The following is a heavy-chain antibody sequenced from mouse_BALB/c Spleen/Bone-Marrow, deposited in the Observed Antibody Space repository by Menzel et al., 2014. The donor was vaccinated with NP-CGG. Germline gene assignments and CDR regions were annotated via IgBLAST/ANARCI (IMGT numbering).Heavy chain of an antibody. D-gene: IGHD2-12*01. V-gene: IGHV1-67*01. CDR2: ISTYNGNT. J-gene: IGHJ4*01. CDR3: ARDLRHAMDY. CDR1: GYRFTDYA. Sequence: LVESGPEVVRPRVSVKISCKGSGYRFTDYAMHWVKQSHAKSLEWIGVISTYNGNTNYNQKFKGKATMTVDKSSSTAYMELARLTSEDSAIYYCARDLRHAMDYWGQGTSVTVSS.